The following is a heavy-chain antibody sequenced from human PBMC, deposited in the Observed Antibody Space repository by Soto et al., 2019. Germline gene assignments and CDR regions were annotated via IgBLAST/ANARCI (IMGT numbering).Heavy chain of an antibody. CDR1: GGSISSGGYS. CDR3: ARARQYYDCEFAP. Sequence: PSETLSLTCTVSGGSISSGGYSWTWIRQHPGKGLEWIGYIYYSGSTYYKPSLKSRVTISVDTSKNQLSLKLSSVTAADTAVYYCARARQYYDCEFAPWGQGTLVTVSS. J-gene: IGHJ5*02. D-gene: IGHD3-22*01. V-gene: IGHV4-31*03. CDR2: IYYSGST.